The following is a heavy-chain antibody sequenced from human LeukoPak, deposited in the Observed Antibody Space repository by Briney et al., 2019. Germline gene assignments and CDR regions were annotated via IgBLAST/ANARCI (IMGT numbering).Heavy chain of an antibody. CDR1: GYTFTSYY. V-gene: IGHV1-46*01. D-gene: IGHD4/OR15-4a*01. Sequence: ALVKVSCKASGYTFTSYYMHWVRQAPGQGLEWMGIINPSGGSTSYAQKFQGRVTMTRDTSTSTVYMELSSLRSEDTAVYYCARDPNANWFDPWGQGTLVTVSS. J-gene: IGHJ5*02. CDR2: INPSGGST. CDR3: ARDPNANWFDP.